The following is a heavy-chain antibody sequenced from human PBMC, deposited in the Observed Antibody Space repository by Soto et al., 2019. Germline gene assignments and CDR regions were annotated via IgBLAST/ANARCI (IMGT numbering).Heavy chain of an antibody. Sequence: ASVKVSCKASGYTFTAYFMHWVRQAPGQGLEWIGIVNPRGGSTNYAQKFQGRVGMTWDTSTSTVYMDLSSLRSDDTAVYFCARAPFSSSSFFFDFWGQGTRVTSPQ. J-gene: IGHJ4*02. CDR3: ARAPFSSSSFFFDF. CDR1: GYTFTAYF. D-gene: IGHD6-6*01. V-gene: IGHV1-46*01. CDR2: VNPRGGST.